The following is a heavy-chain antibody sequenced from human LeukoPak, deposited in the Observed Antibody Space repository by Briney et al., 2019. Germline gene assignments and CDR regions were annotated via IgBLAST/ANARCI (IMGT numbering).Heavy chain of an antibody. D-gene: IGHD6-13*01. V-gene: IGHV1-2*02. J-gene: IGHJ4*02. CDR1: GYTFAGYY. Sequence: GASVKVSCKASGYTFAGYYMHWVRQAPGQGLEWMGWINPNSGGTNYAQKFQGRVTMTRDTSISTAYMELSRLRSDDTAVYYCARDLSGSWYYFDYWGQGTLVTVSS. CDR3: ARDLSGSWYYFDY. CDR2: INPNSGGT.